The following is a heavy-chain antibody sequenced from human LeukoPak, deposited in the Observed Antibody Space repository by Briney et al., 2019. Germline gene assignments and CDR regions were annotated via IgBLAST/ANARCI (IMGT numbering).Heavy chain of an antibody. CDR3: ARGSGSSALFDY. CDR1: GGTFSSYA. CDR2: IIPIFGTA. D-gene: IGHD1-26*01. Sequence: SVKVSCKASGGTFSSYAISWVRQAPGQGLEWMGRIIPIFGTANYAQKFQGRVTITTGESTSTAYMELSSLRSEDTAVYYCARGSGSSALFDYWGQGTLVTVSS. V-gene: IGHV1-69*05. J-gene: IGHJ4*02.